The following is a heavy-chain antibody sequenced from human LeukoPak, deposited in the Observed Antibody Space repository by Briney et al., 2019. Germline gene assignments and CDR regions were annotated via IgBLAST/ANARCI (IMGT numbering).Heavy chain of an antibody. CDR3: AREYCSGGSCHPDYYYYMDV. CDR1: GGTFSSYA. J-gene: IGHJ6*03. Sequence: SSVKVSCKASGGTFSSYAISWVRQAPGQGLEWMGGIIPIFGTANYAQKFQGRVTITADESTSTAYMELSSLRSEDTAVYYCAREYCSGGSCHPDYYYYMDVWGKGTTVTVSS. V-gene: IGHV1-69*01. D-gene: IGHD2-15*01. CDR2: IIPIFGTA.